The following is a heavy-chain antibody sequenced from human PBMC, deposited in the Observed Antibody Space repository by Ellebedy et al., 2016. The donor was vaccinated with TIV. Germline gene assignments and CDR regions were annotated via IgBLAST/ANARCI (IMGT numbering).Heavy chain of an antibody. J-gene: IGHJ6*02. CDR3: ARGGDYDILTGYYYYGMDV. CDR1: GGSISSYY. V-gene: IGHV4-59*01. D-gene: IGHD3-9*01. Sequence: MPSETLSLTCTVSGGSISSYYWSWIRQLPGKGLEWIGYIYYSGSTNYNPSLKSRVTISVDTSKNQFSLKLSSVTAADTAVYYCARGGDYDILTGYYYYGMDVWGQGTTVTVSS. CDR2: IYYSGST.